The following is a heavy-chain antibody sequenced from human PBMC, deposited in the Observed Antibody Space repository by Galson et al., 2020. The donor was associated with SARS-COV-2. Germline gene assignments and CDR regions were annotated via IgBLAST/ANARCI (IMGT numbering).Heavy chain of an antibody. CDR1: GYTFTSYG. V-gene: IGHV1-18*01. D-gene: IGHD3-10*01. Sequence: ASVKVSCKASGYTFTSYGISWVRQAPGQRLEWMGWISAYNDNTKYAQNLQGRVTMTTDTSTATAYMELRSLRSDDTAVFYCARTDTIEYYYGSGTGPLVDYWGQGTLVTVSS. CDR2: ISAYNDNT. J-gene: IGHJ4*02. CDR3: ARTDTIEYYYGSGTGPLVDY.